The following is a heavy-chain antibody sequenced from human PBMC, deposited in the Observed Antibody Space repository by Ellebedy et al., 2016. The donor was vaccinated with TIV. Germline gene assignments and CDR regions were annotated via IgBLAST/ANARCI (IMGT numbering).Heavy chain of an antibody. CDR1: GFTFSSYA. CDR3: ARALEEIGGIAVAGTAWYYYYMDV. V-gene: IGHV3-23*01. CDR2: ISGSGGST. J-gene: IGHJ6*03. D-gene: IGHD6-19*01. Sequence: GESLKISXAASGFTFSSYAMSWVRQAPGKGLEWVSAISGSGGSTYYADSVKGRFTISRDNAKNSLYLQMNSLRDEDTAVYYCARALEEIGGIAVAGTAWYYYYMDVWGKGTTVTVSS.